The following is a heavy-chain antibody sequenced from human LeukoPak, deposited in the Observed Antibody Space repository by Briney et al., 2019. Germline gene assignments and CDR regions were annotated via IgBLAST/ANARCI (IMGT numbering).Heavy chain of an antibody. CDR1: GYTFTSYY. CDR2: INPSGGST. J-gene: IGHJ5*02. V-gene: IGHV1-46*03. Sequence: GASVKVSCKASGYTFTSYYMHWVRQAPGQGLEWMGIINPSGGSTSYAQKFQGRVTMTRDTSTNTVYMELSSLRSEDTAVYYCARAEKYYDFWSGYYSNWFDPWGQGTLVTVSS. D-gene: IGHD3-3*01. CDR3: ARAEKYYDFWSGYYSNWFDP.